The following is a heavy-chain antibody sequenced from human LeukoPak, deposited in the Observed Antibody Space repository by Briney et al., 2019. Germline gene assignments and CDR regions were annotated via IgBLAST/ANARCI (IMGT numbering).Heavy chain of an antibody. V-gene: IGHV3-23*01. J-gene: IGHJ4*02. CDR2: ISGSGGST. D-gene: IGHD1-26*01. CDR3: AKGRVGATEYYFDY. Sequence: GGSLRLSCAASGFTFSSYAKSWVRQAPGKGLEWVLAISGSGGSTYYADSVKGRFTISRDNSKNTLYLQMNSLRAEDTAVYYCAKGRVGATEYYFDYWGQGTLVTVSS. CDR1: GFTFSSYA.